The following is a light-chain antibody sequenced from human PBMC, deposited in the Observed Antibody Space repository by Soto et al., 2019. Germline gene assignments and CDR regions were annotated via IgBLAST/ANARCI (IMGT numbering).Light chain of an antibody. Sequence: QSALTQPASVSGSPGQSITISCTGTSSNIGSYNLVSWYQQHPGSAPKVLIYEATKRPSGVSNRFSGSRSSNTASLTISGLQAEDEADYYCSSYAGSSSLLFGGGTKLTVL. CDR2: EAT. V-gene: IGLV2-23*01. J-gene: IGLJ2*01. CDR3: SSYAGSSSLL. CDR1: SSNIGSYNL.